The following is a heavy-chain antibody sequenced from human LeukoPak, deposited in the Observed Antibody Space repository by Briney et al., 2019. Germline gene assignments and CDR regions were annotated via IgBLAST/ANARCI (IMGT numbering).Heavy chain of an antibody. CDR1: GYTFTGYH. V-gene: IGHV1-2*02. Sequence: GASVKVSCKASGYTFTGYHMHWVRQAPGQGLEWMGWINPNSGGTNYAQKFQGRVTMTRDTSISTAYMELSRLRSDDTAVYYCARLPAYGSGRGDRVDYWGQGTLVTVSS. CDR2: INPNSGGT. CDR3: ARLPAYGSGRGDRVDY. J-gene: IGHJ4*02. D-gene: IGHD3-10*01.